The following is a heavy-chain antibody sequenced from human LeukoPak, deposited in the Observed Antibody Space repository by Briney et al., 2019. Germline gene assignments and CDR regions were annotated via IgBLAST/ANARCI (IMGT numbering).Heavy chain of an antibody. Sequence: GGSLRPSCAASGFTFSNYNINWVRQAPGKGLEWVSSISSSSAYIYYADSVKGRFTISRDNAKNSLYLQMNSLRAEDTAVYYCARSMIRGVAYFDYWGQGTLVTVSS. V-gene: IGHV3-21*01. J-gene: IGHJ4*02. CDR2: ISSSSAYI. CDR3: ARSMIRGVAYFDY. CDR1: GFTFSNYN. D-gene: IGHD3-10*01.